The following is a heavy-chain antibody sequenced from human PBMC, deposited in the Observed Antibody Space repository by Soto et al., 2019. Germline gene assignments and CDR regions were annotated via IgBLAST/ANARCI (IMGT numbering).Heavy chain of an antibody. Sequence: PSETLSLTCTVSGASISGFYWSWIRKSAGKGLEWIGRIYATGTTDYNPSLKSRVMMSVDTSKKQFSLKLRSVTAADTAVYYCARGRIWQWELVGWGKGTMVTVSS. CDR1: GASISGFY. CDR3: ARGRIWQWELVG. J-gene: IGHJ3*01. D-gene: IGHD1-26*01. CDR2: IYATGTT. V-gene: IGHV4-4*07.